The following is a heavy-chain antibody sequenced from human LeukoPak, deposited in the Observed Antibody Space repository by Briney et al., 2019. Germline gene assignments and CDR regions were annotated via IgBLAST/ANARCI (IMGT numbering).Heavy chain of an antibody. D-gene: IGHD3-22*01. J-gene: IGHJ3*02. CDR3: ARDHDSSVDAFDI. CDR1: GYTFTGYY. CDR2: INPNSGGT. V-gene: IGHV1-2*02. Sequence: ASVKVSCKASGYTFTGYYMHWVRQAPGQGLEWMGWINPNSGGTNYAQKFQGRVTMTRDTSISTAYMELSRLRSDDTAVYYCARDHDSSVDAFDIWGQGTMVTVSS.